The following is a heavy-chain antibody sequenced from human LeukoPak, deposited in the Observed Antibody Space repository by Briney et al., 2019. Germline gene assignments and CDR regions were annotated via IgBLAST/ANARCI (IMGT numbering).Heavy chain of an antibody. D-gene: IGHD3-10*01. J-gene: IGHJ5*02. Sequence: GRSLRLSCAASGFTFSSFGMHWVRQAPGKGLEWVAVLSYDGSNSYYADSVKGRFTISRDNSKNTLYLQMNSLRAEDTAVYYCAKDLHPYYYGSGSNWFDPWGQGTLVTVSS. CDR2: LSYDGSNS. V-gene: IGHV3-30*18. CDR3: AKDLHPYYYGSGSNWFDP. CDR1: GFTFSSFG.